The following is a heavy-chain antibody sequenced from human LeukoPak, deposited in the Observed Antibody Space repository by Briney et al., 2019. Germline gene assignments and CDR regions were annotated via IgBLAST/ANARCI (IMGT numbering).Heavy chain of an antibody. V-gene: IGHV3-53*01. CDR3: IVFGDSNH. J-gene: IGHJ5*02. CDR1: GLTGSHNY. CDR2: IHTSGDT. D-gene: IGHD4-17*01. Sequence: GGSLRLSCAASGLTGSHNYASWVRQAPGKGLEWVSAIHTSGDTCYADSVKGRFTISRDTSKNTLYLQINSLRVEDTAVYYCIVFGDSNHWGQGTLVTVSS.